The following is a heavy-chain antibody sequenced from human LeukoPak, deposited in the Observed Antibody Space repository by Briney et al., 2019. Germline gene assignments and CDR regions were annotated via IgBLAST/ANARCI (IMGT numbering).Heavy chain of an antibody. V-gene: IGHV1-69*04. CDR2: IIPILNIT. Sequence: SVKVSCKASGGTFITYAISWVRQAPGQGLEWMGRIIPILNITNYAQKFQGRVTITADKSTDTAYMELSNLRSEDTAVYFCARDRALVRELWSASAFDYWGQGTLVTVSS. J-gene: IGHJ4*02. CDR3: ARDRALVRELWSASAFDY. CDR1: GGTFITYA. D-gene: IGHD5-18*01.